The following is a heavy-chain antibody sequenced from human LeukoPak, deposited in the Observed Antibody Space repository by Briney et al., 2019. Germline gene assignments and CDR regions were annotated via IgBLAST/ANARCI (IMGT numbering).Heavy chain of an antibody. Sequence: GGSLRLSRAASGFTFSSYWMSWVRQAPGKGLEWVANIKQDGSEKYYVDSVKGRFTISRDNAKNSLYLQMNSLRAEDTAVYYCARVPGIAVAGQFDYWGQGTLVTVSS. V-gene: IGHV3-7*01. J-gene: IGHJ4*02. CDR1: GFTFSSYW. D-gene: IGHD6-19*01. CDR2: IKQDGSEK. CDR3: ARVPGIAVAGQFDY.